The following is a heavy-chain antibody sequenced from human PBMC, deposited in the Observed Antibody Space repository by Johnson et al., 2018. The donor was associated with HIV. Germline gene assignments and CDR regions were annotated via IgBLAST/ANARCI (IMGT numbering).Heavy chain of an antibody. Sequence: QVQVVESGGGVVQPGRSLRLSCAASGFTFSSYAMHWVRQAPGKGLEWVAVISYDGSNKYYADSVKGRFTISRDNSKNTPYLQMNRRRAEDTAVYYCAREHRRPSRSSSSLSGDAFDIWGQGTMVTVSS. CDR3: AREHRRPSRSSSSLSGDAFDI. J-gene: IGHJ3*02. D-gene: IGHD6-13*01. CDR2: ISYDGSNK. CDR1: GFTFSSYA. V-gene: IGHV3-30*04.